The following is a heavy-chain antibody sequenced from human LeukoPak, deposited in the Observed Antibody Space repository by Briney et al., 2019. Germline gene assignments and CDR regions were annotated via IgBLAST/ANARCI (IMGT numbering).Heavy chain of an antibody. D-gene: IGHD6-19*01. Sequence: GGSLRLSCAASRFTFSIFGMHWVRQAPGKGLEWIAVISSDGTNKYYADSVRGRFVISRDNSKNTLYLQIYGLTVVDTAVYYCARDSDTSGNHWFFDVWGRGTLVIASS. CDR1: RFTFSIFG. CDR3: ARDSDTSGNHWFFDV. CDR2: ISSDGTNK. J-gene: IGHJ2*01. V-gene: IGHV3-30*03.